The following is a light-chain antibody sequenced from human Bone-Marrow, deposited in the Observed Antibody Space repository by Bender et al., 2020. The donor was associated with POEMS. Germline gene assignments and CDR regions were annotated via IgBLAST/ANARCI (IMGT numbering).Light chain of an antibody. J-gene: IGLJ2*01. V-gene: IGLV1-40*01. CDR2: SNT. CDR1: GSNIGAGYD. CDR3: CSYAGHDTLI. Sequence: QSVLTQPPSVSGAPGQRVTISCTGSGSNIGAGYDVHWYHQLPGTAPKLLISSNTNRPSGVPDRFSGSKSGTSASLAITGLQAEDEADYYCCSYAGHDTLIFGGGTKLTVL.